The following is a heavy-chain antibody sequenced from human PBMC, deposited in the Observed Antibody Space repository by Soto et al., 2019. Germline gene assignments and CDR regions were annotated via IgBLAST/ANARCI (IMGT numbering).Heavy chain of an antibody. Sequence: PGGSLRLSCAASGLNFSILAMSWVRRAPGKGLEWVSTTGYSRLTTYYADSVKGRFTVSRDNSKNTLDLQMSSLRAEDTAVYYCATVHSTSRSFDYWGQGTLVTV. V-gene: IGHV3-23*01. J-gene: IGHJ4*02. CDR2: TGYSRLTT. D-gene: IGHD6-6*01. CDR3: ATVHSTSRSFDY. CDR1: GLNFSILA.